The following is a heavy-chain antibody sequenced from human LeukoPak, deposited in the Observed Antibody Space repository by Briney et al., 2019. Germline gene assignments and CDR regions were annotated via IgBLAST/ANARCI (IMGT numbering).Heavy chain of an antibody. CDR1: GDTFNNYV. D-gene: IGHD3-3*01. V-gene: IGHV1-69*05. CDR3: ARNRPPSLFGVVEQNAFDL. Sequence: SVTVSFTASGDTFNNYVIYWVRQAPGQGLEWMGGIIPIFGTANYAQKFQGRVTITTDESTSTAYMELSSLRSEDTAVYYCARNRPPSLFGVVEQNAFDLWGQGTMVTVSS. CDR2: IIPIFGTA. J-gene: IGHJ3*01.